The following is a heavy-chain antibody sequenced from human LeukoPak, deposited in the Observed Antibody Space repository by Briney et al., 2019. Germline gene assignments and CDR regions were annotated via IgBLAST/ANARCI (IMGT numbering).Heavy chain of an antibody. D-gene: IGHD2-15*01. V-gene: IGHV1-24*01. J-gene: IGHJ4*02. Sequence: ASVTVSCKVSVYTLTELSMHWVRQAPGKGREWMGGFDPEDGETIYAQKFQRTVTMTEDTSTDTAYMQLSSLRSEDTAVYYCATSRVAAALDSWGQGNLVTASS. CDR1: VYTLTELS. CDR2: FDPEDGET. CDR3: ATSRVAAALDS.